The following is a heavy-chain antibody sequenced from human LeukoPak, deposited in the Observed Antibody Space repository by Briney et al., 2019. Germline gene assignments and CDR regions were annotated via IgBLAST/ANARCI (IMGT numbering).Heavy chain of an antibody. CDR3: ARDSTGYSSSWYNFDY. V-gene: IGHV3-64*01. CDR2: ISSNGGST. CDR1: GFTFSSYA. J-gene: IGHJ4*02. D-gene: IGHD6-13*01. Sequence: GGSLRLSCAASGFTFSSYAMHWVRQAPGKGLEYVSAISSNGGSTYCANSVKGSFTISRDISKNTLYLQMGSLRAEDMAVYYCARDSTGYSSSWYNFDYWGQGTLVTVSS.